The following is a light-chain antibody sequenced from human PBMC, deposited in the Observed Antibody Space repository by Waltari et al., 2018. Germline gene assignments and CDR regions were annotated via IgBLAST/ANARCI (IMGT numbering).Light chain of an antibody. Sequence: DIQMTQSPSSLSASVGDRVTITCRASQSISSYLNWYQQKPGKAPKLRIYAASSLQSGVPSRFSCSGSGTDFTLTISSLQPEDFATYYCQQSYSTPLITCGQGTRLEIK. CDR1: QSISSY. CDR2: AAS. J-gene: IGKJ5*01. CDR3: QQSYSTPLIT. V-gene: IGKV1-39*01.